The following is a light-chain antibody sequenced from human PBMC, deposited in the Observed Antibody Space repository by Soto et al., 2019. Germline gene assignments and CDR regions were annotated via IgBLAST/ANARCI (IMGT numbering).Light chain of an antibody. CDR1: SSDVGGYNY. CDR3: SSYAGSSNV. V-gene: IGLV2-8*01. Sequence: QSALTQPPSASGSPGQSVAISCTGTSSDVGGYNYVSWYQQHPGKAPKLMIYEVNKRPSGVPDRFSGSKSGNTDSLTVSGIQAEDAADYYCSSYAGSSNVFGTGTKVTVL. CDR2: EVN. J-gene: IGLJ1*01.